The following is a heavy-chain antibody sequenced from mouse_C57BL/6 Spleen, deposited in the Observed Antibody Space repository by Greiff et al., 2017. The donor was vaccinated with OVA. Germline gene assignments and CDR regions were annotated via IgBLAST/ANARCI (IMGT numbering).Heavy chain of an antibody. CDR3: ARNVITTVVPNYFDD. D-gene: IGHD1-1*01. V-gene: IGHV1-64*01. CDR1: GYTFTSYW. Sequence: QVQLQQPGAELVKPGASVKLSCKASGYTFTSYWMHWVKQRPGQGLEWIGMIHPNSGSTNYNEKFKSKATLTVDKSSSTTYMQLSSLTSEDSAVYYCARNVITTVVPNYFDDWGQGTTLTVSS. CDR2: IHPNSGST. J-gene: IGHJ2*01.